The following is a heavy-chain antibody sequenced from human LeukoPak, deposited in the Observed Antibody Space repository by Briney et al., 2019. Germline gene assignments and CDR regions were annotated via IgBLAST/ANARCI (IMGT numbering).Heavy chain of an antibody. Sequence: SETLSLICTVSGPSVTHYYWSWIPQPPGKRLEWIGYIISTGTIIYNPSHKSRVTISIDTPKNQLSLQLTSVTAADTAVYYCARVTDWNDRDYGAPGTRLTVFS. CDR2: IISTGTI. J-gene: IGHJ4*02. D-gene: IGHD1-1*01. V-gene: IGHV4-59*02. CDR1: GPSVTHYY. CDR3: ARVTDWNDRDY.